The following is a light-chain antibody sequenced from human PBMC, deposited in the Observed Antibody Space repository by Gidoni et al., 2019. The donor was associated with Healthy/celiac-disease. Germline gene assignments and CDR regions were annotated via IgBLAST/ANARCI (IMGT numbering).Light chain of an antibody. CDR1: QSISSW. CDR2: KAS. Sequence: DIQMTQSPSTLSASVGDRVTITCRASQSISSWLAWYQQKPGKAPKLLIYKASSLESGVPSRFSGSGSGTEFTLTISSLQPDDFATYYCQQYNSYPWTFRQXTKVEIK. V-gene: IGKV1-5*03. J-gene: IGKJ1*01. CDR3: QQYNSYPWT.